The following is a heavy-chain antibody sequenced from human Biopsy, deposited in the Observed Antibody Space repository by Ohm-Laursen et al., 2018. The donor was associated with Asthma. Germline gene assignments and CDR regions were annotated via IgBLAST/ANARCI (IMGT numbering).Heavy chain of an antibody. CDR2: IIPFYGTA. CDR3: ARCQVGYSSGWSLLLKKIYYSGMDV. J-gene: IGHJ6*02. D-gene: IGHD6-19*01. CDR1: GGTFSNFA. Sequence: GASVKVSCKAPGGTFSNFAISWVRQAPGQGLEWMGRIIPFYGTATYAQNFQGRLTLTADESTSTAYMEVTSLRSEDTAIYYCARCQVGYSSGWSLLLKKIYYSGMDVWGQGTAVTVSS. V-gene: IGHV1-69*13.